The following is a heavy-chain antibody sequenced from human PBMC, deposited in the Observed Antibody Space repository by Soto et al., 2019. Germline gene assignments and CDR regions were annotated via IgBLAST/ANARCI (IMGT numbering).Heavy chain of an antibody. CDR1: GFTFSDYY. Sequence: PGGSLRLSCAASGFTFSDYYMSWIRQAPGKGLEWVSYISSSGSTIYYADSVKGRFTISRDNAKNSLYLQMNSLRAEDTAVYYCARDRGVTKPDYYYYYYMDVWGKGTTVTVSS. D-gene: IGHD3-10*01. V-gene: IGHV3-11*01. J-gene: IGHJ6*03. CDR3: ARDRGVTKPDYYYYYYMDV. CDR2: ISSSGSTI.